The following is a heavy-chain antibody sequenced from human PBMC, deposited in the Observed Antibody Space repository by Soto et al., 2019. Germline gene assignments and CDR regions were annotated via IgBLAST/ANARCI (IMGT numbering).Heavy chain of an antibody. CDR2: IYYSGKT. CDR1: GGSISSDAYL. J-gene: IGHJ3*01. Sequence: QVHLQESGPGLVKPSATLSLTCSVSGGSISSDAYLWSWVRQHPGKGLEWIGYIYYSGKTYFNPSLRSRLALARYSAKNPVSPTLTSITAADAADYYCAFGSVIAHGALVWGPGKLVTVSS. D-gene: IGHD2-21*01. V-gene: IGHV4-31*08. CDR3: AFGSVIAHGALV.